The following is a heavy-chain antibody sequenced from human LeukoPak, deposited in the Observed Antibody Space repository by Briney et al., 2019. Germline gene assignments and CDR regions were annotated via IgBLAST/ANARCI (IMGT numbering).Heavy chain of an antibody. D-gene: IGHD1-1*01. CDR3: ARPKLDY. Sequence: GGSLRLSCGASGFTFSSYAMHWVRQAPGKGLEWVAVISYDGSNKYYADSVKGRFTISRDNSKNTLYLQMNSLRAEDTAVYYCARPKLDYWGQGTLVTVSS. J-gene: IGHJ4*02. CDR1: GFTFSSYA. CDR2: ISYDGSNK. V-gene: IGHV3-30-3*01.